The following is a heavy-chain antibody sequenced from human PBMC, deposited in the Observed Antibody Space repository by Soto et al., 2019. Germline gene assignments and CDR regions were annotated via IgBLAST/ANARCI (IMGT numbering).Heavy chain of an antibody. V-gene: IGHV1-69*01. CDR1: GGTFSSYA. J-gene: IGHJ4*02. CDR2: IIPIFGTA. CDR3: ARAKTYYYESSGDGHFDY. Sequence: QVQLVQSGAEVKKPGSSVKVSCKASGGTFSSYAISWVRQAPGQGLEWMGGIIPIFGTANYAQKFQGRVTITADESTSTAYMELSSLRAEDTAVYYCARAKTYYYESSGDGHFDYWGQGTLVTVSS. D-gene: IGHD3-22*01.